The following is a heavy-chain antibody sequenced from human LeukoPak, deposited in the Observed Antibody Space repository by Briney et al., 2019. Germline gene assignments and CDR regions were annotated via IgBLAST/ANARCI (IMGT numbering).Heavy chain of an antibody. CDR1: GYTFTSYV. CDR3: ARGDTGYDLGGY. CDR2: MNPNSGNT. V-gene: IGHV1-8*01. J-gene: IGHJ4*02. D-gene: IGHD5-12*01. Sequence: ASVKVSCTASGYTFTSYVINWVRQATGQGLEWMGWMNPNSGNTGYAQKFQGRVTMTRNTSISTAYMELSSLRSEDTAVYYCARGDTGYDLGGYWGQGTLVTVSS.